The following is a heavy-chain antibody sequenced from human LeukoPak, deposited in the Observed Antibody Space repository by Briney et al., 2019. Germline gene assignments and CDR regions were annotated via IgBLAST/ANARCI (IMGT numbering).Heavy chain of an antibody. J-gene: IGHJ4*02. Sequence: PGGSLRLSCAASGFTFSSYVMHWVRQAPGKGLEWVAVISYDGSNKYYADSVKGRFTISRDNSKNTLYLQMNSLRAEDTAVYYCARDARGYCSSTSCYGRNYYFDYWGQGTLVTVSS. CDR3: ARDARGYCSSTSCYGRNYYFDY. CDR1: GFTFSSYV. D-gene: IGHD2-2*01. V-gene: IGHV3-30*04. CDR2: ISYDGSNK.